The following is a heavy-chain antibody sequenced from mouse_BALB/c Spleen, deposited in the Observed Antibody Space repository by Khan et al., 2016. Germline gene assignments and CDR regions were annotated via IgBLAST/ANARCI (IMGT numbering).Heavy chain of an antibody. CDR3: ARLHYYGYSDN. J-gene: IGHJ2*01. CDR1: GFDFSRYW. V-gene: IGHV4-1*02. CDR2: INPDSSTI. D-gene: IGHD1-2*01. Sequence: EVKLLESGGGLVQPGGSLKLSCAASGFDFSRYWMSWVRPAPGKGLEWIGEINPDSSTINYTPSLKDKFIISRDNAKNTLYLQMKKVSSEDTALYYCARLHYYGYSDNWGQGTTLTVSS.